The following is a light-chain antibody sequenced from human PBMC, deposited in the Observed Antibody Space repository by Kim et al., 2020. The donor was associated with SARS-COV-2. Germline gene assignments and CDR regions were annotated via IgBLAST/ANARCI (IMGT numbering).Light chain of an antibody. CDR1: QGISNY. CDR2: AAS. Sequence: ASVGDGVTITCRASQGISNYLAWYQQKPWEAPKLLIYAASTLQFGVSTRFSGSGSGTEFTLTISDLQPEDVATYYCQKYDTAPWTFGHGTKVDIK. CDR3: QKYDTAPWT. V-gene: IGKV1-27*01. J-gene: IGKJ1*01.